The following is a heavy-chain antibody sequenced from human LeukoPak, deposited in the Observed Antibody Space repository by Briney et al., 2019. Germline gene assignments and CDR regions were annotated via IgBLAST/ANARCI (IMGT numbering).Heavy chain of an antibody. Sequence: PGGSLRPSCAASGFTFSSYSMNWVRQASGKGLEWVGRIRNKANNYATSYAASVKGRFTISRDDSKNTAYLQMNSLQAEDTAVYHCTKYDSSGPAFQHWGQGTLVTVSS. CDR2: IRNKANNYAT. J-gene: IGHJ1*01. CDR3: TKYDSSGPAFQH. D-gene: IGHD3-22*01. CDR1: GFTFSSYS. V-gene: IGHV3-73*01.